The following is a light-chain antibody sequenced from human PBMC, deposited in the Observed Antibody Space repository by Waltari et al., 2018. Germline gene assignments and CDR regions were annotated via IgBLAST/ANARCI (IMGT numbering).Light chain of an antibody. CDR1: QSVSSIS. CDR3: QQYDGIVVT. V-gene: IGKV3-20*01. Sequence: ELVLTQSPGTLSLSPGDRATLPCRASQSVSSISLNWYQQKRGQAPRLLTYGTSSRATGIPDRFSGSGSGTDFTLTISRLEPEDFAVYYCQQYDGIVVTFGGGTKVEI. J-gene: IGKJ4*01. CDR2: GTS.